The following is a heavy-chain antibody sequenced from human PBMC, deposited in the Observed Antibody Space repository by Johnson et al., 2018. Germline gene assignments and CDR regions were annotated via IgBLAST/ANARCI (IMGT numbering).Heavy chain of an antibody. J-gene: IGHJ1*01. CDR3: ARSQAVQH. CDR2: IYSGGST. Sequence: QVQLVQSGGGVVQPGRSLRLSCEASGFTFSSYGMHWVRQAPGKGLEWVAVIYSGGSTYYADSVKGRFTISRDNSKNTLYLQMNSLRAEDTAVYYCARSQAVQHWGQGTLVTVSS. CDR1: GFTFSSYG. V-gene: IGHV3-NL1*01.